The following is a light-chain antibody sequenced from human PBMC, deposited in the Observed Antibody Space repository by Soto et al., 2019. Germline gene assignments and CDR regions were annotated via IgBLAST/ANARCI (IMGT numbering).Light chain of an antibody. CDR1: QNIENY. Sequence: DIQMTQSPSSLSASLGDTVTISCRASQNIENYLHWYQQKAGKAPEVLLYVASVLKDGVSSRFSGSGYGTDSTITITNLQPEDFAMYYCQQSFGSPQITFGQGTRLDIK. CDR2: VAS. J-gene: IGKJ5*01. CDR3: QQSFGSPQIT. V-gene: IGKV1-39*01.